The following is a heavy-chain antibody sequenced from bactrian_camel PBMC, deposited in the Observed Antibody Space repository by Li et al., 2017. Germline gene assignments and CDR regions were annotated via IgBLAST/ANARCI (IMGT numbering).Heavy chain of an antibody. CDR2: IQIDGSST. D-gene: IGHD4*01. J-gene: IGHJ4*01. V-gene: IGHV3S35*01. CDR1: GFTFSDYT. CDR3: VRDYGNYDWTLGS. Sequence: DVQLVESGGDLVRPGGSLRLSCAASGFTFSDYTMTWVRQAPGKGLEWVSYIQIDGSSTSHADSVKGRFTISRDNAKTTVYLQMNSLKPEDTALYYCVRDYGNYDWTLGSWGQGTQVTVS.